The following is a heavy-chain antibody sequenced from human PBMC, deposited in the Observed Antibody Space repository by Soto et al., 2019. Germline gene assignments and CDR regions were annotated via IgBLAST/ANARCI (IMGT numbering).Heavy chain of an antibody. CDR2: INPNSGDT. Sequence: ASVKVSCKASGYTFSGFFLHWVRQAPGLGLEWMGWINPNSGDTNYAQKFQGRVNMTRDTSISTAYMDLSRLSSDDTAVYYCARVKNYYDRSGPFDYWGQGTLVTVSS. V-gene: IGHV1-2*02. CDR1: GYTFSGFF. J-gene: IGHJ4*02. D-gene: IGHD3-22*01. CDR3: ARVKNYYDRSGPFDY.